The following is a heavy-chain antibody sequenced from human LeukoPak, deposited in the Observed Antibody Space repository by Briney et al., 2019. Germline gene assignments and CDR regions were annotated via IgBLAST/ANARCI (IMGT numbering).Heavy chain of an antibody. CDR1: GGSISSSSYY. V-gene: IGHV4-39*01. CDR2: IYYSGST. D-gene: IGHD3-10*01. J-gene: IGHJ5*02. CDR3: ARNPMVRGAIPWFDP. Sequence: PSETLSLTCTVSGGSISSSSYYWGWTRQPPGKGLEWIGSIYYSGSTYYNPSLKSRVTISVDTSKNQFSLKLSSVTAADTAVYYCARNPMVRGAIPWFDPWGQGTLVTVSS.